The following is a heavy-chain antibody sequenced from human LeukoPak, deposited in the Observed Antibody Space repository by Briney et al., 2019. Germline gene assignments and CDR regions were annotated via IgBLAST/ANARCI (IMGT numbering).Heavy chain of an antibody. Sequence: ASETLSLTCTVSGGSISSGGYFWSWIRQPPGKALEWIGYIYYSGSTYYNPSLKTRFTISVDTSKNQFSLKLSSVTAADTAVYYCARVAVDTAMIPSIDYWGQGTLVTVSS. CDR3: ARVAVDTAMIPSIDY. J-gene: IGHJ4*02. D-gene: IGHD5-18*01. V-gene: IGHV4-31*03. CDR1: GGSISSGGYF. CDR2: IYYSGST.